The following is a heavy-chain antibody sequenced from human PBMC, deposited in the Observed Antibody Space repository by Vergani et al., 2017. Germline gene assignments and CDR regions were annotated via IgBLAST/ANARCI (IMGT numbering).Heavy chain of an antibody. D-gene: IGHD3-9*01. CDR1: GGSISSYY. V-gene: IGHV4-59*01. CDR3: ARDNYEILTGYYTDYYYYYMDV. CDR2: IYYSGST. Sequence: QVQLQESGPGLVKPSETLSLTCTVSGGSISSYYWSWIRQPPGKGLEWIGYIYYSGSTNYNSSHKSRVTISVDTSKNQFSLKLSSVTAADTAVYYCARDNYEILTGYYTDYYYYYMDVWGKGTTVTVSS. J-gene: IGHJ6*03.